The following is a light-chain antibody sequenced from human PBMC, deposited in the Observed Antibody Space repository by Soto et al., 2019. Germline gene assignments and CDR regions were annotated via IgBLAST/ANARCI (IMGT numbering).Light chain of an antibody. J-gene: IGKJ4*01. CDR3: HQRSKWPLT. Sequence: EIVLTQSPATLSLSPGERATLSCRASQSVRTYLAWYQPKPGQAPRLLIYDASNRATDIPDRFSGSGSGTDFTLTISSLDPEDFAVYYCHQRSKWPLTFGGGTKVEIK. CDR2: DAS. CDR1: QSVRTY. V-gene: IGKV3-11*01.